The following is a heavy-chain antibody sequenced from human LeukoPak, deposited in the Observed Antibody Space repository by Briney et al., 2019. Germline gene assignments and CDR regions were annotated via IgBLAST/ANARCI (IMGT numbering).Heavy chain of an antibody. CDR3: ARENLFVDTAMAVDY. D-gene: IGHD5-18*01. CDR1: GYTFTSYY. J-gene: IGHJ4*02. Sequence: GASVKVSCKASGYTFTSYYMHWVRQAPGQGLEWMGIINPSGVSTSYAQKFQGRVTMTRDTSTSTVYMELSSLRSEDTAVYYCARENLFVDTAMAVDYWGQGTLVTVSS. V-gene: IGHV1-46*01. CDR2: INPSGVST.